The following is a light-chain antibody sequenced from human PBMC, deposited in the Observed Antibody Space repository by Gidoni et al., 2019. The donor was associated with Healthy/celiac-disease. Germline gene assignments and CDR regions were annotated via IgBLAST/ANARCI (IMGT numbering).Light chain of an antibody. CDR1: QSISSW. CDR2: KAS. J-gene: IGKJ1*01. CDR3: QQYNSYSRT. V-gene: IGKV1-5*03. Sequence: DIQMTQSPSTLSASVGDRVTITSRATQSISSWSAWYQQKPGKAPKLLIYKASSLESGVPSRFSGSGSGTEFTLTISSLQPDDFATYYCQQYNSYSRTFGQGTKVEIK.